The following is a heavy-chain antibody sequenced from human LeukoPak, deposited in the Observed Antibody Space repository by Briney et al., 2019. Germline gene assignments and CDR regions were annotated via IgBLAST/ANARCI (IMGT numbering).Heavy chain of an antibody. V-gene: IGHV3-74*01. J-gene: IGHJ4*02. Sequence: GGSLGLSCAASGFTFSSYWMHWVRQAPGKGLVWVSRINSDGSSTSYADSVKGRFTISRDNAKNTLYLQMNSLRAEDTAVYYCARVSSYYDYVWGSYRYTHYFDYWGQGTLVTVSS. CDR1: GFTFSSYW. CDR3: ARVSSYYDYVWGSYRYTHYFDY. D-gene: IGHD3-16*02. CDR2: INSDGSST.